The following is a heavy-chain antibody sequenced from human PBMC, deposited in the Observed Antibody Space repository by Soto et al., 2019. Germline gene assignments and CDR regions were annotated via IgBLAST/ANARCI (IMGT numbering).Heavy chain of an antibody. CDR1: GFTFDDYA. V-gene: IGHV3-9*01. J-gene: IGHJ4*02. CDR2: ISWNSGSI. Sequence: EVQLVESGGGLVQPGRSLRLSCAASGFTFDDYAMHWVRQAPGKGLEWVSGISWNSGSIGYADSVKGRFTISRDNAKNSMYLQMKSLRAEDTALYYCAKDRSIRFLEWLIPDFDYWGQGTLVTVSS. D-gene: IGHD3-3*01. CDR3: AKDRSIRFLEWLIPDFDY.